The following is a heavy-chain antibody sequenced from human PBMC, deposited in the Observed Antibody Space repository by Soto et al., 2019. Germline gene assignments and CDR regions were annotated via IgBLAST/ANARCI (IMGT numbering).Heavy chain of an antibody. V-gene: IGHV4-34*01. Sequence: QVQLQQWGAGLLKPSETLSLTCAVYGGSFSGYYWSWIRQPPGKGLEWIGEINHSGNTNYNPSLKSRVTLSVDTSKNQLSLKLSSVTAADTAVYYCARGRTYYYGSGSYIPGVYWGQGTLVTVSS. CDR2: INHSGNT. CDR3: ARGRTYYYGSGSYIPGVY. CDR1: GGSFSGYY. D-gene: IGHD3-10*01. J-gene: IGHJ4*02.